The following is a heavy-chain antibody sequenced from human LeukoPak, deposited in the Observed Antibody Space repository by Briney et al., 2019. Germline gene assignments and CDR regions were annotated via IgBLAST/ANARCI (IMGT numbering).Heavy chain of an antibody. V-gene: IGHV1-8*01. Sequence: ASVKVSCKASGYTFTSYDINWVRQATGQGLEWMGWMNPNSGNTGYAQKFQGRVTMTRNTSISTAYMELSSLRSEDTAVYYCARGGGTILPRYYYYYYMDVWGKGTTVTISS. CDR3: ARGGGTILPRYYYYYYMDV. CDR1: GYTFTSYD. D-gene: IGHD3-9*01. J-gene: IGHJ6*03. CDR2: MNPNSGNT.